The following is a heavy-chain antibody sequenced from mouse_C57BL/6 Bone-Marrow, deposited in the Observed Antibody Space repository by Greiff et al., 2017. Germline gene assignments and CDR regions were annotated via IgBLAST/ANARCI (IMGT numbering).Heavy chain of an antibody. V-gene: IGHV1-81*01. Sequence: QVHVKQSGAELARPGASVKLSCKASGYTFTSYGISWVKQRTGQGLEWIGEIYPRSGNTYYNEKFKGKATLTADKSSSTAYMELRSLTSEDSAVYFGARSDYYDYDWFAYWGQGTLVTVSA. CDR1: GYTFTSYG. CDR3: ARSDYYDYDWFAY. D-gene: IGHD2-4*01. J-gene: IGHJ3*01. CDR2: IYPRSGNT.